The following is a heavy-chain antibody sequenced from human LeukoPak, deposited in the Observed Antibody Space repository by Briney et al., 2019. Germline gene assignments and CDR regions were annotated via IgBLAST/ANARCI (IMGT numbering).Heavy chain of an antibody. Sequence: ASVKVSCKASGGTFSSCAISWVRQAPGQGLEWMGGIIPIFGTANYAQKFQGRVTITADESTSTAYMELSSLRSEDTAVYYCARVSMVRVPEGYFDLWGRGTLVTVSS. CDR2: IIPIFGTA. CDR1: GGTFSSCA. V-gene: IGHV1-69*01. CDR3: ARVSMVRVPEGYFDL. D-gene: IGHD3-10*01. J-gene: IGHJ2*01.